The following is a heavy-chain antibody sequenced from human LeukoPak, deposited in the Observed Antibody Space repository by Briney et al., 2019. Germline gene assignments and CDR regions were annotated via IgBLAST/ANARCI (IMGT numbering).Heavy chain of an antibody. J-gene: IGHJ4*02. Sequence: GGSLRLSCAASGFTFSSFWMHWVRQAPGKGLQWVSRINADGSSTGHADSVKGRLTISRDNAKNTLYPQINSLRAEDTAVYYCAREYYASGDYWGQGTLVTVSS. V-gene: IGHV3-74*01. CDR1: GFTFSSFW. D-gene: IGHD3-10*01. CDR3: AREYYASGDY. CDR2: INADGSST.